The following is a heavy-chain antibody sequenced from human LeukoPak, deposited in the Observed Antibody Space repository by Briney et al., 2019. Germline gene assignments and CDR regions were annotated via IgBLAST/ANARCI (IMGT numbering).Heavy chain of an antibody. CDR1: GVTLSIYE. Sequence: GGSLRLSCAASGVTLSIYEMNWVRQAPGKGLEWVSYISSSGSTIYYADSVKGRFTISRDNAKNSLYLQMNSLRAEDTAVYYCARGHGDAIIYYWGQGTLVTVSS. J-gene: IGHJ4*02. CDR3: ARGHGDAIIYY. CDR2: ISSSGSTI. D-gene: IGHD4-17*01. V-gene: IGHV3-48*03.